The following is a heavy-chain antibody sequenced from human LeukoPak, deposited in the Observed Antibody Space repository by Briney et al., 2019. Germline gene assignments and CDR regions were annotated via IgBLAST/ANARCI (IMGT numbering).Heavy chain of an antibody. CDR3: AKAPATGEGYYFYYMDV. D-gene: IGHD7-27*01. Sequence: GGSLRLSCAASGFASGFTFSDYAVSWVRQAPGKGSEWVASVNGRGATKYYADSVRGRFTTSRDNSKNTLYLQITSLGADDTAVYFCAKAPATGEGYYFYYMDVWGKGTTVTVSS. J-gene: IGHJ6*03. V-gene: IGHV3-23*01. CDR2: VNGRGATK. CDR1: GFTFSDYA.